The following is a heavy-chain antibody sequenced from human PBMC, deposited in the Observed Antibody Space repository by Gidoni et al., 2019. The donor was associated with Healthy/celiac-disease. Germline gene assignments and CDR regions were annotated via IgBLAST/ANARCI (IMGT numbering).Heavy chain of an antibody. D-gene: IGHD6-19*01. Sequence: CAASGFTFDDYGMSWVRQAPVKGLEWVSGINWNGGSTVYGDFVKGRFTISRDNAKNSLYLQMNSLRAEDTALYYCARDLTIAVAGGFDYWGQGTLVTVSS. J-gene: IGHJ4*02. CDR3: ARDLTIAVAGGFDY. CDR2: INWNGGST. V-gene: IGHV3-20*04. CDR1: GFTFDDYG.